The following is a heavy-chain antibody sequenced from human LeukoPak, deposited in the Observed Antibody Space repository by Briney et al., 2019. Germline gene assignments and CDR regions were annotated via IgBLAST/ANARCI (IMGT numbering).Heavy chain of an antibody. J-gene: IGHJ4*02. Sequence: PSETLSLTCTVSGGSISSGDCYWSWIRQPPGKGLEWIGYIYYSGSTYYNPSLKSRVTISVDTSKNQFSLKLSSVTAADTAVYYCARDRDGYNYKDYWGQGTLVTVSS. CDR1: GGSISSGDCY. CDR2: IYYSGST. CDR3: ARDRDGYNYKDY. V-gene: IGHV4-30-4*01. D-gene: IGHD5-24*01.